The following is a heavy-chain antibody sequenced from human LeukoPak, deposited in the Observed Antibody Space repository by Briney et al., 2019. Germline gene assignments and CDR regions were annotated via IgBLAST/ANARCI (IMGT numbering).Heavy chain of an antibody. CDR2: IRHDGTNQ. Sequence: PGGSLRLSCAASGFTSSSYGIHWVRQAPGKGLEWVTFIRHDGTNQHYGDSVKGRFTISRDNLKNTVFLQMNRVRAEDTAVYFCARSRNVRTFDYWGQGTLVAVSS. J-gene: IGHJ4*02. CDR3: ARSRNVRTFDY. CDR1: GFTSSSYG. V-gene: IGHV3-30*02.